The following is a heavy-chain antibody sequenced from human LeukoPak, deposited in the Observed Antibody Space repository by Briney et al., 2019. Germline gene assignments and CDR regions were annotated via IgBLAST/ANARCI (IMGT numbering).Heavy chain of an antibody. J-gene: IGHJ3*02. D-gene: IGHD6-19*01. CDR3: ARQLIAVAHDAFDI. V-gene: IGHV4-59*08. CDR1: GGSISSYY. CDR2: IYYSGST. Sequence: SETLSLTCTVSGGSISSYYWSWFRQPPGKGLEWIGYIYYSGSTNYNPSLKSRVTISVDTSKNQFSLKLSSVTAADTAVYYCARQLIAVAHDAFDIWGQGTMVTVSS.